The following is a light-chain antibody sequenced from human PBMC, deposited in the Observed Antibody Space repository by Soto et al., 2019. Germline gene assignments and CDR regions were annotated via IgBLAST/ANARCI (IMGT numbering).Light chain of an antibody. J-gene: IGKJ1*01. Sequence: DIVMTQSPDSLAVSLGERATINCKSSQSVLYSSNNKNYLAWYQQKPGQPPKLLIYLASTRESGVPDRFSGSGSETDFTLTISSLQAEDVAVYYCQQYNNWPPRTFGQGTKVEIK. V-gene: IGKV4-1*01. CDR2: LAS. CDR3: QQYNNWPPRT. CDR1: QSVLYSSNNKNY.